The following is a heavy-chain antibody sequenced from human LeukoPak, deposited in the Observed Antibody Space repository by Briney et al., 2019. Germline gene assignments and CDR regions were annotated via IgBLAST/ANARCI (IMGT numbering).Heavy chain of an antibody. V-gene: IGHV3-30*02. CDR1: GFRFSSYD. CDR3: AKEGSGWYYLDY. J-gene: IGHJ4*02. D-gene: IGHD6-19*01. Sequence: GGSLRLSCAASGFRFSSYDIHWVRQAPGKGLEWVTFIESDGTKEYYADSVKGRFTISRDNSKNTVYVQMNTLRAEDTAVYYCAKEGSGWYYLDYWGQGTVVIVSS. CDR2: IESDGTKE.